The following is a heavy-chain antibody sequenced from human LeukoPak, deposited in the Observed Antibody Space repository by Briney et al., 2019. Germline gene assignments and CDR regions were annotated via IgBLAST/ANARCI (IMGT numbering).Heavy chain of an antibody. CDR3: AELGITMIGGV. V-gene: IGHV3-23*01. J-gene: IGHJ6*04. CDR2: ISGSGGST. CDR1: GFIFSSYG. D-gene: IGHD3-10*02. Sequence: GALRLSCAASGFIFSSYGMSWVRQAPGKGLEWVSAISGSGGSTYYADSVKGRFTISRDNAKNSLYLQMNSLRAEDTAVYYCAELGITMIGGVWGKGTTVTISS.